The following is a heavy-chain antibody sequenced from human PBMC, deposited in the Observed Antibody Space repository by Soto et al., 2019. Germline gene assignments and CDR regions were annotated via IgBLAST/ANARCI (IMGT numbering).Heavy chain of an antibody. D-gene: IGHD2-21*01. CDR3: ACSGGHHHLLAY. CDR1: GGSISSGGYY. CDR2: IYYSGST. J-gene: IGHJ1*01. Sequence: PSETLSLTCTVSGGSISSGGYYWSWIRQHPGKGLEWIGYIYYSGSTYYNPSLKSRVTISVDTSKNQFSLKLNSVTAAGTAVYFFACSGGHHHLLAYCGQGSLVPGSS. V-gene: IGHV4-31*03.